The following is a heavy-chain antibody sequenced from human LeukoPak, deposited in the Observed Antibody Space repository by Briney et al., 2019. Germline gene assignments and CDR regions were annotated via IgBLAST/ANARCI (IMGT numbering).Heavy chain of an antibody. J-gene: IGHJ4*02. CDR2: IIPIFGTA. Sequence: AASVKVSCKASGGTFSSYAISWVRQAPGQGLEWMGGIIPIFGTANYAQKFQGRVTITADKSTSTAYMELSSLRSEDTAVYYCARDPSGSGSYYMSPGDCWGQGTLVTVSS. CDR3: ARDPSGSGSYYMSPGDC. V-gene: IGHV1-69*06. D-gene: IGHD3-10*01. CDR1: GGTFSSYA.